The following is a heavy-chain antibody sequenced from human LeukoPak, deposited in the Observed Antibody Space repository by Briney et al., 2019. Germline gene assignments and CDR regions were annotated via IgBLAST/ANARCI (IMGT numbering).Heavy chain of an antibody. D-gene: IGHD3-22*01. CDR1: GGSISSYY. V-gene: IGHV4-59*01. J-gene: IGHJ4*02. CDR3: ARGPQYYYDSSGPFDY. CDR2: IYYSGST. Sequence: SETLSLTCTVSGGSISSYYWSWIRQPPGKGLGWIGYIYYSGSTNYNPSLKSRVTISVDTSKNQFSLKLSSVTAADTAVYYCARGPQYYYDSSGPFDYWGQGTLVTVSS.